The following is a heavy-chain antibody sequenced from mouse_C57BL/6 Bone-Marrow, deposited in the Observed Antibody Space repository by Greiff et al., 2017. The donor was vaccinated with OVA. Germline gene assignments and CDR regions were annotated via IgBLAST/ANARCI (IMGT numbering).Heavy chain of an antibody. CDR3: AGWDCSNYEY. CDR2: IYPRNGNT. V-gene: IGHV1-81*01. J-gene: IGHJ2*01. CDR1: GYTFTSYC. Sequence: QVQLQQSGAELARPGASVKLSCKASGYTFTSYCISWVKQSTGQGLEWIGEIYPRNGNTYYNEKFKGKATLTADKSSSTAYMELRSLPSEDSAVYFCAGWDCSNYEYWGQGTTLTVSS. D-gene: IGHD2-5*01.